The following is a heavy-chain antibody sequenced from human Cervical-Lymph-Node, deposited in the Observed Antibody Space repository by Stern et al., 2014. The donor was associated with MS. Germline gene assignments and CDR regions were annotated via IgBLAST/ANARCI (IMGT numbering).Heavy chain of an antibody. V-gene: IGHV3-11*06. CDR3: ATSLAAAGTR. CDR2: ISSSSSYT. D-gene: IGHD6-13*01. J-gene: IGHJ4*02. Sequence: MQLVESGGGLVKPGGSLRLSCAASGFTFSDYYMSWIRQAPGKGLEWVSYISSSSSYTNYADSVKGRFTISRDNAKNSRYLQMNSLRAEDTAVYYCATSLAAAGTRWGQGTLVTVSS. CDR1: GFTFSDYY.